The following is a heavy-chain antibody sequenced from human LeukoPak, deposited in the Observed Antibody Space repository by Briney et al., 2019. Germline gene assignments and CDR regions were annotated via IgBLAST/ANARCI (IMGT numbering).Heavy chain of an antibody. J-gene: IGHJ4*02. CDR3: ARLREWVSNDC. Sequence: GESLSISCQGSGYSFTSYWISWVRQMPGKGLEWMGRIDPIDSYTNYSPSFQGHVTISADKSISTAYPEWSGLKASDTAMYYCARLREWVSNDCWGQGTLVTVSS. D-gene: IGHD1-26*01. CDR1: GYSFTSYW. CDR2: IDPIDSYT. V-gene: IGHV5-10-1*01.